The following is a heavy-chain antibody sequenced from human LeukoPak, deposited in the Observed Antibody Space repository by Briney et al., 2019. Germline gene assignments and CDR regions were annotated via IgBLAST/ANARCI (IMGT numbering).Heavy chain of an antibody. J-gene: IGHJ4*02. V-gene: IGHV3-53*01. CDR2: IYSGGST. Sequence: GGSLRLSCAASGFTVSSNYMSWVRQAPGKELEWVSVIYSGGSTYYADSVKGRFTISRDNSKNTLYLQMNSLRAEDTAVYYCARGVVTVPLYYFDYWGQGTLVTVSS. CDR3: ARGVVTVPLYYFDY. D-gene: IGHD2-21*02. CDR1: GFTVSSNY.